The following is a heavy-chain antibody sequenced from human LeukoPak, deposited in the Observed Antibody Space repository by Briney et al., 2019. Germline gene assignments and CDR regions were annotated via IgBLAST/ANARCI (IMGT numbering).Heavy chain of an antibody. CDR3: ATDRSSRDAFDI. CDR2: FDPGDGET. CDR1: GYTLTELS. V-gene: IGHV1-24*01. J-gene: IGHJ3*02. Sequence: ASVKVSCKVSGYTLTELSMHWVRQAPGKGLEWMGGFDPGDGETIYAQKFQGRVTMTEDTSTDTAYMELSSLRSEDTAVYYCATDRSSRDAFDIWGQGTMVTVSS. D-gene: IGHD2-15*01.